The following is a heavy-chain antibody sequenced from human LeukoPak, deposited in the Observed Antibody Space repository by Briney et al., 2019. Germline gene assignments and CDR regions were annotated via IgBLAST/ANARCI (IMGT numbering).Heavy chain of an antibody. CDR3: VKDMAVAVAGPLHPYYLDY. Sequence: GGSLRLSCDASGFNFDDSAMHGVRQPPGKGLEWGAGITSTGADKRYAEAVKDRFTISRDNAKNSLSLQMDNLRPDDTAFYFCVKDMAVAVAGPLHPYYLDYWGQGALVTVSS. CDR1: GFNFDDSA. D-gene: IGHD6-19*01. V-gene: IGHV3-9*01. J-gene: IGHJ4*02. CDR2: ITSTGADK.